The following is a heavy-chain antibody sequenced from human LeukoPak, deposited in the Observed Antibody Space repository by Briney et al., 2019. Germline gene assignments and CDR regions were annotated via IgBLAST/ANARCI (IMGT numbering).Heavy chain of an antibody. Sequence: GGSLRLSCAASGFTFSSYAMHWVRQAPGKGLEWVAVISYDGSNKYYADSVKGRFTISRDNSKNTLYLQMNSLRAEDTAVYYCARARSHHRRSCPGYWGQGTLVTVSS. V-gene: IGHV3-30-3*01. CDR2: ISYDGSNK. J-gene: IGHJ4*02. CDR1: GFTFSSYA. CDR3: ARARSHHRRSCPGY. D-gene: IGHD2-2*01.